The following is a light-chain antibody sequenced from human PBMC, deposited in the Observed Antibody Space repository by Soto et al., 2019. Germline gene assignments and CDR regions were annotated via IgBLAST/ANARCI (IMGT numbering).Light chain of an antibody. J-gene: IGKJ5*01. Sequence: IEMPQSPSSVSPSVGDRVTITWRASQGISSWLAWYKQKPGKAPKLLIYAASSLQGGVPSRFRGSGSGTDFTLTISSLKPEDFETYYCQQANSFPITFGQGTRLEI. V-gene: IGKV1-12*01. CDR3: QQANSFPIT. CDR1: QGISSW. CDR2: AAS.